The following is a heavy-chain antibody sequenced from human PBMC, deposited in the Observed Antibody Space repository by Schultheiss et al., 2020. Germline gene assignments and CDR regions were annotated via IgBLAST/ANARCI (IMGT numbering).Heavy chain of an antibody. CDR3: ARDRGDRGMDV. Sequence: WVRQAPGKGLEWIGSIYYSGSTYYNPSLKSRVTISVDTSKNQFSLKLSSVTAADTAVYYCARDRGDRGMDVWGQGTTVTVSS. D-gene: IGHD1-14*01. CDR2: IYYSGST. J-gene: IGHJ6*02. V-gene: IGHV4-39*07.